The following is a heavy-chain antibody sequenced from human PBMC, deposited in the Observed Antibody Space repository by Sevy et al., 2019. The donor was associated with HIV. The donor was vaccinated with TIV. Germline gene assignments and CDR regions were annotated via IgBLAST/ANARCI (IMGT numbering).Heavy chain of an antibody. CDR2: ISSSSSYI. V-gene: IGHV3-21*01. CDR1: GFTFSSYS. Sequence: GGSLRLSCAASGFTFSSYSMNWVRQAPGKGLEWVSSISSSSSYIYYADSVKGRFTITRDNAKNSLYLQMNSLRAEDTAVYYCARDNAQLVGDACYGMDVWGQGTTVTVSS. J-gene: IGHJ6*02. CDR3: ARDNAQLVGDACYGMDV. D-gene: IGHD6-13*01.